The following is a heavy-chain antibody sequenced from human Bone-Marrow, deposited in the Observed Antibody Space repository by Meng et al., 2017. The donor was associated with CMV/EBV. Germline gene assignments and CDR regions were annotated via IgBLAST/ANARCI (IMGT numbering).Heavy chain of an antibody. V-gene: IGHV3-21*01. CDR3: AREGAPYYYDSSGHIDY. CDR2: ISSSSSYI. CDR1: GFTFSSYS. D-gene: IGHD3-22*01. J-gene: IGHJ4*02. Sequence: GVLKISCAASGFTFSSYSMNWVRQAPGKGLEWVSSISSSSSYIYYADSVKGRFTISRDNAKNSLYLQMNSLRAEDTAVYYCAREGAPYYYDSSGHIDYWGEGTLVTVSS.